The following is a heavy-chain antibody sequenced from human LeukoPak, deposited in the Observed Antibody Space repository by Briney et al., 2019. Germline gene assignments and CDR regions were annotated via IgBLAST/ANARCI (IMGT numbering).Heavy chain of an antibody. V-gene: IGHV3-48*01. Sequence: GGSLRLSCAASGFTFSDYSMNWVRQAPGKGLERISYIGIDSGNTNYADSVKGRFTISGDKAKNSLYLQMNSLRVEDTAVYYCARDYKYAFDNWGQGTLVTVSS. CDR3: ARDYKYAFDN. J-gene: IGHJ4*02. CDR2: IGIDSGNT. CDR1: GFTFSDYS. D-gene: IGHD5-24*01.